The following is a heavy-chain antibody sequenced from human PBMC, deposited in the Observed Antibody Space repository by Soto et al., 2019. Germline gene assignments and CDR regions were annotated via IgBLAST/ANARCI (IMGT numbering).Heavy chain of an antibody. CDR3: ARGRVLWFGGPDAFDI. CDR2: INPNSGTT. J-gene: IGHJ3*02. D-gene: IGHD3-10*01. CDR1: GGTFSTSA. Sequence: ASVKVSCKASGGTFSTSAFSWVRQAPGQGLEWMGGINPNSGTTNYAQKFQGRVTMTRNTSISTAYMELSSLRSEDTAVYYCARGRVLWFGGPDAFDIWGQGTMVTVSS. V-gene: IGHV1-8*02.